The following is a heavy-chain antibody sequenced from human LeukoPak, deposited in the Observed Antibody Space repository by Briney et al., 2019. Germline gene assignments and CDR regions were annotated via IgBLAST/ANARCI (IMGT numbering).Heavy chain of an antibody. CDR3: VRDSDHAPDY. J-gene: IGHJ4*02. V-gene: IGHV1-18*01. CDR1: GYIFTNYG. D-gene: IGHD3-10*01. Sequence: ASVKVSCKTSGYIFTNYGVSWVRQAPGQGLEWMGWINVYNGHTIYAQEFQGRVTLTTDTSTSTAHMDLRSLRSDDTAVYYCVRDSDHAPDYWGQGTLVTVSS. CDR2: INVYNGHT.